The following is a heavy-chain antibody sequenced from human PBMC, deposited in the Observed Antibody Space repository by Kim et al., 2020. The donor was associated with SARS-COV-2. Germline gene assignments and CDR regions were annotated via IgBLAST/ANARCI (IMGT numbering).Heavy chain of an antibody. J-gene: IGHJ4*02. CDR3: ARATSTPFIETTVTTWGHFDY. Sequence: SETLSLTCAVYGGSFSGYYWSWIRQPPGKGLEWIGEINHSGSTNYNPSLKSRVTISVDTSKNQFSLKLSSVTAADTAVYYCARATSTPFIETTVTTWGHFDYWGQGTLVTVSS. CDR1: GGSFSGYY. V-gene: IGHV4-34*01. D-gene: IGHD4-17*01. CDR2: INHSGST.